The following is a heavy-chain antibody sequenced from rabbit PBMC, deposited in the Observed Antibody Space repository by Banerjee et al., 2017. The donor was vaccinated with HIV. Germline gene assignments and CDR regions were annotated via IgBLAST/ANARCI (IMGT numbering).Heavy chain of an antibody. J-gene: IGHJ4*01. Sequence: WIACINTSSGNTVYASWAKGRFTISKTSSTTVPLQMTSLTAADTATYFCARDLAGAIGWNFNLWGQGTLVTVS. CDR2: INTSSGNT. CDR3: ARDLAGAIGWNFNL. V-gene: IGHV1S40*01. D-gene: IGHD4-1*01.